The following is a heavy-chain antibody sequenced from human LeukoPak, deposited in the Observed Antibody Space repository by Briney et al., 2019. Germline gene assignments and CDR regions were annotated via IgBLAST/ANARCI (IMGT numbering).Heavy chain of an antibody. V-gene: IGHV1-2*02. CDR1: GGTFSSYA. J-gene: IGHJ4*02. CDR3: ARVKSGYYDSSGYYRFDY. Sequence: ASVKVSCKASGGTFSSYAIGWVRQAPGQGLEWMGWINPNSGGTNYAQKFQGRVTMTRDTSISTAYMELSRLRSDDTAVYYCARVKSGYYDSSGYYRFDYWGQGTLVTVSS. CDR2: INPNSGGT. D-gene: IGHD3-22*01.